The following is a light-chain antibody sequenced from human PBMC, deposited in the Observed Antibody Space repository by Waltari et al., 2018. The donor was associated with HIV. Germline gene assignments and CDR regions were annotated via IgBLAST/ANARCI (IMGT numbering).Light chain of an antibody. Sequence: QSALTQPASVSGSPGQPITISCPGTSSNVGGHDFVSWYQQHPGEGPKLMIYAVNKRPSGVSDRFSGSKSGNTASLTISGLQAGDEADYYCSSFRSSATWVFGGGTKLTVV. CDR1: SSNVGGHDF. CDR3: SSFRSSATWV. V-gene: IGLV2-14*01. J-gene: IGLJ3*02. CDR2: AVN.